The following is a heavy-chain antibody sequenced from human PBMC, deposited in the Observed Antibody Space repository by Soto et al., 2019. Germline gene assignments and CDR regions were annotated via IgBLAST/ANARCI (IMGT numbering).Heavy chain of an antibody. V-gene: IGHV4-4*07. CDR3: ARGGQDFWSGPFDY. D-gene: IGHD3-3*01. J-gene: IGHJ4*02. Sequence: SETLSLTCTVSDGSISTYFCNWIRQPAGKGLEWIGRIDNSGNTNYNPSLQSRVTMSADTSRHQFSLKLNSVTAADTTVYYCARGGQDFWSGPFDYWGQGALVTVSS. CDR1: DGSISTYF. CDR2: IDNSGNT.